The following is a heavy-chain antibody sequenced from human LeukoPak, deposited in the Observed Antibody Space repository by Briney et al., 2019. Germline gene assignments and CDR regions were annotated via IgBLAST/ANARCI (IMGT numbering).Heavy chain of an antibody. V-gene: IGHV1-24*01. D-gene: IGHD3-3*01. CDR2: FDPEDGET. J-gene: IGHJ5*02. CDR3: ATEGSGSYYNWFDP. CDR1: GYTLTELS. Sequence: ASVKVSSKVSGYTLTELSMHWVRQAPGKGLEWMGGFDPEDGETIYAQKFQGRVTMTEDTSTDTAYMELSSLRSEDTAVYYCATEGSGSYYNWFDPWGQGTLVTVSS.